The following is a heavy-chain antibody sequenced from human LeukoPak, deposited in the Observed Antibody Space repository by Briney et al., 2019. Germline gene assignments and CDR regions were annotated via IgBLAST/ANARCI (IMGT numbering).Heavy chain of an antibody. CDR1: VFTFSSYA. CDR2: ISGSGGST. D-gene: IGHD3-22*01. Sequence: PGGSLRLSCAASVFTFSSYAMSWVRQAPGKGLEWVSAISGSGGSTYYADSVKGRFTISRDNSKNTLYLQMNSLRAEDTAVYYCAKDTTMIVTNNWFDPWGQGTLVTVSS. V-gene: IGHV3-23*01. CDR3: AKDTTMIVTNNWFDP. J-gene: IGHJ5*02.